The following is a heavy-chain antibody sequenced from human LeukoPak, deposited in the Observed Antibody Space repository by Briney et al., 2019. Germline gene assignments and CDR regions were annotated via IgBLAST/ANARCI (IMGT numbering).Heavy chain of an antibody. J-gene: IGHJ4*02. V-gene: IGHV3-48*01. CDR2: ISSSSSTI. CDR3: ARAPGGSEPYVPSGDY. D-gene: IGHD3-10*01. Sequence: GGSLRLSCAASGFTFSSYSMNWVRQAPGKGLEWVSYISSSSSTIYYADSVKGRFTISRDNSKNTLYLQMNSLRAEDTAVYYCARAPGGSEPYVPSGDYWGQGTLVTVSS. CDR1: GFTFSSYS.